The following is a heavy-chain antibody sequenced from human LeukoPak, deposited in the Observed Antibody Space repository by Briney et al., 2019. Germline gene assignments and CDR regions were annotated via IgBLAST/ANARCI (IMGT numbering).Heavy chain of an antibody. V-gene: IGHV3-23*01. CDR3: XKVRGSSXXXXXXXXXX. D-gene: IGHD1-26*01. CDR2: ISGSGGST. CDR1: GFTFSSYA. Sequence: GGSLRLSCAASGFTFSSYAMSWVRQAPGKGLEWVSAISGSGGSTYYADSVKGRFTISRDNSKNTLYLQMNSLRAEDTAVYYCXKVRGSSXXXXXXXXXXWXQGXXVTVSS. J-gene: IGHJ1*01.